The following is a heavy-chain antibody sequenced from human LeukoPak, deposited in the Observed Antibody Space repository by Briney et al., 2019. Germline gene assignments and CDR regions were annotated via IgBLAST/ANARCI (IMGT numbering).Heavy chain of an antibody. CDR3: AVTYYGSGSYYSFDY. D-gene: IGHD3-10*01. CDR2: IYPGDSDT. V-gene: IGHV5-51*01. Sequence: KSGESLKISCKGSGYSFTSYWIGWVRQMPGKGLEWMGIIYPGDSDTRYSPSFQGQVTISADKSISTAYLQWSSLKASDTAMYHCAVTYYGSGSYYSFDYWGQGTLVTVSS. CDR1: GYSFTSYW. J-gene: IGHJ4*02.